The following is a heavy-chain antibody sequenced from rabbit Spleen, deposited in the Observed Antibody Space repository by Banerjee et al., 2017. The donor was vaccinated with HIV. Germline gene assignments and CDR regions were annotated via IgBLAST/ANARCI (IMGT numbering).Heavy chain of an antibody. V-gene: IGHV1S45*01. D-gene: IGHD1-1*01. CDR2: IDTGRSGFT. CDR3: SRDTSSSFSSYGMDL. Sequence: QEQLEEYGGGLVKPEGSLTLTCKASGFSFSDRDVMCWVRQAPGKGLEWIACIDTGRSGFTYFASWAKGRFTISKTSSTTVTLQMTSLTAADTATYFCSRDTSSSFSSYGMDLWGQGTLVT. J-gene: IGHJ6*01. CDR1: GFSFSDRDV.